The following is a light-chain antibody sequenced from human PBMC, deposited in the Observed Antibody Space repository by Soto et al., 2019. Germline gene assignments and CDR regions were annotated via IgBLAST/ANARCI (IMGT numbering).Light chain of an antibody. CDR1: QSVSSN. CDR2: GAS. J-gene: IGKJ2*01. Sequence: EIVMTQSPATLSESPGDRATLSCRASQSVSSNLAWYQQKPGQAPRLLIYGASTRATGIPARFSGSGSGTEFTLTISSLQSEDFAVYFCQQYNNWPPFTFGQGTKLEIK. V-gene: IGKV3-15*01. CDR3: QQYNNWPPFT.